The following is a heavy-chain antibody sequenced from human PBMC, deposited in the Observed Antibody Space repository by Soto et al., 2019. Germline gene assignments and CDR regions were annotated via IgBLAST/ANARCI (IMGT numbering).Heavy chain of an antibody. V-gene: IGHV4-59*08. CDR2: VYYSGST. CDR1: GGSIRSFY. Sequence: SETLSLTCTVSGGSIRSFYWSWIRQPPGKGLERIGYVYYSGSTYYSPSLKSRVTISVDTSKNLFSLRLTSVTAADTAVYFCARGVTMVRGVIHTPYFDYWGQGTLVTV. D-gene: IGHD3-10*01. CDR3: ARGVTMVRGVIHTPYFDY. J-gene: IGHJ4*02.